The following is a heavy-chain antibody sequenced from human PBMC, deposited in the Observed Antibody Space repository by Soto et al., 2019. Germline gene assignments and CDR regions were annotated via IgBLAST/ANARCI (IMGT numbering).Heavy chain of an antibody. V-gene: IGHV4-34*01. CDR1: GGFVSSGTYY. Sequence: QVQLQQWGAGLLKPSETLSLTCAVYGGFVSSGTYYWSWIRQPPGKGLEWIGEMSHSGGTHLNPSLKSPVTKAVDTTKNQFSLKMSSVTAADTALYYCARVERGTATTVVDAFDIWGPGTMVTVSS. J-gene: IGHJ3*02. CDR3: ARVERGTATTVVDAFDI. CDR2: MSHSGGT. D-gene: IGHD1-1*01.